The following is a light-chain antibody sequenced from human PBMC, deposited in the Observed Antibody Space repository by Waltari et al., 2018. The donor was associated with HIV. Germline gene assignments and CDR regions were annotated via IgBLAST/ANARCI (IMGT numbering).Light chain of an antibody. CDR1: SNDVGAYYY. J-gene: IGLJ1*01. V-gene: IGLV2-14*01. Sequence: QSALTQPASVSGSPGQSITISCTGTSNDVGAYYYVSLYQQSPGKVPKLLIYYVYNRPSRISNRFSGSKSGNTAFLTISGLRAEDEADYYCASFTSGRLNVFGSGTKVTVL. CDR3: ASFTSGRLNV. CDR2: YVY.